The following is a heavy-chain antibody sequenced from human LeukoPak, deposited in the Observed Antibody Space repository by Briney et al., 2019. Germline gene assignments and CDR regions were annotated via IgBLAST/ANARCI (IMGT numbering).Heavy chain of an antibody. CDR2: ISGNVCDT. D-gene: IGHD2-2*01. Sequence: GGALTLSCADSGFTLSRPALRWVRLDPAARREGVSAISGNVCDTYYADSVKGRFTISRDNSKNTLYLQMKSLRAEDTAVYYCAKSPHPPGYCSSTSCYGEWDAFDIWGQGTMVTVSS. CDR1: GFTLSRPA. V-gene: IGHV3-23*01. CDR3: AKSPHPPGYCSSTSCYGEWDAFDI. J-gene: IGHJ3*02.